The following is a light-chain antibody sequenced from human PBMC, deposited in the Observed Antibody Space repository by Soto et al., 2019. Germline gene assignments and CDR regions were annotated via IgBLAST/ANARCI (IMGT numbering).Light chain of an antibody. J-gene: IGKJ1*01. CDR1: QSVSIN. V-gene: IGKV3-15*01. Sequence: EIVLTQSPGTLSVSPGERATLSCRASQSVSINLAWYQQKPGQAPRLLIYGASSRATGIPARFSGSGSGTEFTLTISSLQSEDSAVYLCQQYNNWPRTFGQGTKVDI. CDR2: GAS. CDR3: QQYNNWPRT.